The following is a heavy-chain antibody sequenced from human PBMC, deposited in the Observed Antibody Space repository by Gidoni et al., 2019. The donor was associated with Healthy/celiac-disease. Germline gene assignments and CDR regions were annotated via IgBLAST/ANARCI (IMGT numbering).Heavy chain of an antibody. J-gene: IGHJ4*02. V-gene: IGHV1-69*09. CDR1: GGTFSSYA. Sequence: QSQLVQSGAEVKKPGSSVKVSCKASGGTFSSYAISWVRQAPGQGLEWMGRIIPILGIANYAQKFQGRVTITADKSTSTAYMELSSLRAEDTAVYYCARESVTTVTTWDYWGQGTLVTVSS. D-gene: IGHD4-17*01. CDR2: IIPILGIA. CDR3: ARESVTTVTTWDY.